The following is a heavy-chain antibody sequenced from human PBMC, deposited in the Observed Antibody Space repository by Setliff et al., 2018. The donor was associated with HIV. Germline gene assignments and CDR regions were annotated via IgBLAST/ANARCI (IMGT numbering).Heavy chain of an antibody. Sequence: GASVKVSCKASGYTFTNYAMHWVRQAPGQRLEWMGWINAGNGNTKYSQKFQGRVTITSDTSATTVYMELSSLTSEDTAVYYCARDDVSAPGSYQDYWGQGTLVTVSS. D-gene: IGHD6-13*01. CDR2: INAGNGNT. CDR3: ARDDVSAPGSYQDY. CDR1: GYTFTNYA. V-gene: IGHV1-3*01. J-gene: IGHJ4*02.